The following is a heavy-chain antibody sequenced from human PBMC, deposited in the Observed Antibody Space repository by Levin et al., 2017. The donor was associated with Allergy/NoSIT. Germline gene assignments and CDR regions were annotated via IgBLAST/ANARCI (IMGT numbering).Heavy chain of an antibody. CDR2: IIPIFGTA. J-gene: IGHJ6*02. D-gene: IGHD6-19*01. CDR1: GGTFSSYA. Sequence: ASVKVSCKASGGTFSSYAISWVRQAPGQGLEWMGGIIPIFGTANYAQKFQGRVTITADESTSTAYMELSSLRSEDTAVYYCARAEGIAVAGNPYYYGMDVWGQGTTVTVSS. CDR3: ARAEGIAVAGNPYYYGMDV. V-gene: IGHV1-69*13.